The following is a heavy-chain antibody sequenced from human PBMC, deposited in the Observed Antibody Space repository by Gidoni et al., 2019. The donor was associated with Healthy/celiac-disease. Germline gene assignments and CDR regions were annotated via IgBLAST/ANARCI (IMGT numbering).Heavy chain of an antibody. V-gene: IGHV3-73*02. CDR3: TRRHPASNFDY. Sequence: EVQLVESGGGLVQPGGSLKLSCAASGFTFSGSAMHWVRQASGKGLEWVGRIRSKANSYATAYAASVKGRFTISRDDSKNTAYLQMNSLKTEDTAVYYCTRRHPASNFDYWGQGTLVTVSS. J-gene: IGHJ4*02. CDR2: IRSKANSYAT. CDR1: GFTFSGSA. D-gene: IGHD2-2*01.